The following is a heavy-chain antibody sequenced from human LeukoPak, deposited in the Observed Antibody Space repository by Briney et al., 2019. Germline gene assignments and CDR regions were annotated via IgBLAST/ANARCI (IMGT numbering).Heavy chain of an antibody. D-gene: IGHD6-19*01. V-gene: IGHV1-69*04. CDR1: GGTLSSYA. CDR3: ARDEYSSGWYEGYYYYGMDV. Sequence: SVKVSCKASGGTLSSYAISWVRQAPGQGLEWMGRIIPILGIANYAQKFQGRVTITADKSTSTAYMELSSLRSEDTAVYYCARDEYSSGWYEGYYYYGMDVWGQGTTVTVSS. CDR2: IIPILGIA. J-gene: IGHJ6*02.